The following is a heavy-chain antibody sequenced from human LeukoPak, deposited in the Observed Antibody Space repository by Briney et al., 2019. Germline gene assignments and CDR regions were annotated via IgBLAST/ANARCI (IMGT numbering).Heavy chain of an antibody. CDR1: GYTFTSYG. CDR3: ARGPHFDWTPDY. CDR2: INPNSGGT. V-gene: IGHV1-2*04. J-gene: IGHJ4*02. Sequence: ASVKVSCKASGYTFTSYGISWVRQAPGQGLEWMGWINPNSGGTNYAQKFQGWVTMTRDTSISTAYMELSRLRSDDTAVYYCARGPHFDWTPDYWGQGTLVTVSS. D-gene: IGHD3-9*01.